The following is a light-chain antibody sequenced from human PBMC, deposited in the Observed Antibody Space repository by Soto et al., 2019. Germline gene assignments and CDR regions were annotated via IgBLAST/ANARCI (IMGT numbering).Light chain of an antibody. V-gene: IGKV3-20*01. CDR1: QRINNNY. J-gene: IGKJ1*01. CDR3: QQYGGSPRT. Sequence: EMVLTQSPGTLSLSPGERATLSCRASQRINNNYLAWYQQKRGQAPRLLIYGVSRRATAIPARVSGSGSGTDFYLNISRLEPEDFAVYYCQQYGGSPRTFGQGTKVEIK. CDR2: GVS.